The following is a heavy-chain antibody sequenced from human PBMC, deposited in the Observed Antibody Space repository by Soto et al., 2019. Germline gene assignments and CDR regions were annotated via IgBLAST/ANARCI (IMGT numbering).Heavy chain of an antibody. Sequence: SETLSLTCAVYGGSFSGYYWSWIRQPPGKGLEWIGEINHSGSTNYNPSLKSRVTISVDTSKNQFSLKLSSVTAADTAVYYCAVRKYYYGMDVWGQGTTVTVSS. CDR1: GGSFSGYY. V-gene: IGHV4-34*01. J-gene: IGHJ6*02. D-gene: IGHD3-16*01. CDR2: INHSGST. CDR3: AVRKYYYGMDV.